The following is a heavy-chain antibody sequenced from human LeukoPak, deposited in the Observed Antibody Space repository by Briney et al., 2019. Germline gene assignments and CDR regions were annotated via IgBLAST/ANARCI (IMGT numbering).Heavy chain of an antibody. Sequence: GGSLRLSCAAPGFTFSSYGMHWVRQAPGKGLEWVAVISYDGSNKYYADSVKGRFTISRDNSKNTLYLQMNSLRAEDTAVYYCAKDVGWFDPWGQGTLVTVSS. J-gene: IGHJ5*02. CDR3: AKDVGWFDP. V-gene: IGHV3-30*18. D-gene: IGHD1-26*01. CDR2: ISYDGSNK. CDR1: GFTFSSYG.